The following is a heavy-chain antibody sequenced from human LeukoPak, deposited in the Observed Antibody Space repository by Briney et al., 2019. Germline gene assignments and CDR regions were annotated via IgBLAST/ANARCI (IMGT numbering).Heavy chain of an antibody. J-gene: IGHJ4*02. V-gene: IGHV4-34*01. Sequence: PSETLSLTCAVYGGSFSGYYWSWIRQPPGKGLEWIGEINHSGSTNYNPSLKSRVTISVDTSKNQFSLKLSSVTAADTAVYYCARRPGIQLWWNRGNYFDYWGQGTLVTVSS. CDR2: INHSGST. D-gene: IGHD5-18*01. CDR1: GGSFSGYY. CDR3: ARRPGIQLWWNRGNYFDY.